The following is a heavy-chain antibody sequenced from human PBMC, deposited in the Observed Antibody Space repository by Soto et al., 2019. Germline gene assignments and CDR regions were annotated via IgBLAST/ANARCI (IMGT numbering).Heavy chain of an antibody. CDR1: CGSVISGSYF. Sequence: PSETLSLTCTFSCGSVISGSYFWSWIRQPPGKGLDWIGSIYYSGSTNYNPSLKSRVTMSVDTPKNQFSLKLSSVTAADTAVYYCARDGVYCSSTSCSFDYWGQGNLVTVS. J-gene: IGHJ4*02. CDR2: IYYSGST. CDR3: ARDGVYCSSTSCSFDY. V-gene: IGHV4-61*01. D-gene: IGHD2-2*01.